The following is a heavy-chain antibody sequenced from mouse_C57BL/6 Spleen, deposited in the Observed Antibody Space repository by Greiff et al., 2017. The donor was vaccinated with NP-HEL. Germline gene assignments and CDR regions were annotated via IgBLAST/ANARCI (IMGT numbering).Heavy chain of an antibody. CDR1: GYTFTSYW. CDR2: IDPSDSYT. Sequence: VQLQQPGAELVMPGASVKLSCKASGYTFTSYWMHWVKQRPGQGLEWIGEIDPSDSYTNYNQKFKGKSTLTVDKSSSTAYMQLSSLTSEDAAVYYCARLAFLSLDYWGQGTTLTVSS. J-gene: IGHJ2*01. D-gene: IGHD6-2*01. V-gene: IGHV1-69*01. CDR3: ARLAFLSLDY.